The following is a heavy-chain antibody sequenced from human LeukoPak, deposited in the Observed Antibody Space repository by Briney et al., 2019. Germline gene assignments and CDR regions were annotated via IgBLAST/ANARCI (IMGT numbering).Heavy chain of an antibody. CDR2: IKSKTDGGTT. CDR1: GFTLSNAW. V-gene: IGHV3-15*01. Sequence: GGSLRLSCAASGFTLSNAWMSWVRQAPGKGLEWVGRIKSKTDGGTTDYAAPVKDRFTISRDDSKNTLYLQMNSLRAEDTAVYYCARSPPGVPTPFDYWGQGTLVTVSS. D-gene: IGHD7-27*01. J-gene: IGHJ4*02. CDR3: ARSPPGVPTPFDY.